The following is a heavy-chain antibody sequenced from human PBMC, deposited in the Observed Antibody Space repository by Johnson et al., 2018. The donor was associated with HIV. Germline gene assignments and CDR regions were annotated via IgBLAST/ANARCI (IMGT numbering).Heavy chain of an antibody. D-gene: IGHD2-2*01. CDR3: ARGGLGYQNFHDAFDI. J-gene: IGHJ3*02. CDR1: GFTFDDYG. Sequence: GQLVESGGGLVQPGRSLRLSCAASGFTFDDYGMSWVRQAPGKGLEWVSGINWNGGRTVYADSVKGRFTISRDNAKNSLYLQMNIPRVEDTALYYCARGGLGYQNFHDAFDIWGQGTMVTVSS. CDR2: INWNGGRT. V-gene: IGHV3-20*04.